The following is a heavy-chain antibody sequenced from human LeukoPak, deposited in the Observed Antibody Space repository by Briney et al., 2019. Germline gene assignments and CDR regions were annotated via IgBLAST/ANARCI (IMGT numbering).Heavy chain of an antibody. Sequence: GGSLRLSCAASGFTFSSYAMSWVRQAPGKGLEWVSAISGSGGSTYYADSVKGRFTISRDNSKNTLYLQMNSLRAEDTAVYYCAKESIDYVWGSFEVDYWGQGTLVTVSS. CDR1: GFTFSSYA. CDR3: AKESIDYVWGSFEVDY. V-gene: IGHV3-23*01. J-gene: IGHJ4*02. D-gene: IGHD3-16*01. CDR2: ISGSGGST.